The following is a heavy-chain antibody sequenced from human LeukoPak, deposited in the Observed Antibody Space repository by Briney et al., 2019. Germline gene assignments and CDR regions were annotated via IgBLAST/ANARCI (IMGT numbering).Heavy chain of an antibody. D-gene: IGHD5-12*01. CDR2: ISFDGSNK. Sequence: PGGSLRLSCTASGFTFGDYAMSWVRQAPGKGLEWEAVISFDGSNKYYADSVKGRFTISRDNSKNTLYLQMNSLRAEDTAVYYCARGHIGIVAATRFDYWGQGTLVTVSS. V-gene: IGHV3-30-3*01. J-gene: IGHJ4*02. CDR3: ARGHIGIVAATRFDY. CDR1: GFTFGDYA.